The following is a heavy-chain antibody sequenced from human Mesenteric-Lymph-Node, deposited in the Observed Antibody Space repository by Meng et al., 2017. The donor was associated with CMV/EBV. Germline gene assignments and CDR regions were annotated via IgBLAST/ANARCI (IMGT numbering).Heavy chain of an antibody. CDR3: ARVGFSSGWYLDAFDI. CDR2: IFYSGST. V-gene: IGHV4-39*01. J-gene: IGHJ3*02. D-gene: IGHD6-19*01. Sequence: GSITTNTYYWGWIRQPPGKNLEWIGSIFYSGSTYYSPSLKSRVTISVDRSKNQFSLNLSSVTVADTAVYYCARVGFSSGWYLDAFDIWGQGTLVTASS. CDR1: GSITTNTYY.